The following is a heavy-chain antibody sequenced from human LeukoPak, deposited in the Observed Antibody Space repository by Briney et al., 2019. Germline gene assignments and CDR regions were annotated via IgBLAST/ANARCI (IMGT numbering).Heavy chain of an antibody. J-gene: IGHJ4*02. Sequence: GGSLRLSCAPSGFTFSNYAMNWVRQAPGKGLEWVSIISGSGTSTIYADSVKGRFTISRDNSKNTLYLQMNSLRAEDTAVYYCAKVTYGSGTYGAFDYWGQGTLVTVSS. CDR2: ISGSGTST. CDR1: GFTFSNYA. D-gene: IGHD3-10*01. V-gene: IGHV3-23*01. CDR3: AKVTYGSGTYGAFDY.